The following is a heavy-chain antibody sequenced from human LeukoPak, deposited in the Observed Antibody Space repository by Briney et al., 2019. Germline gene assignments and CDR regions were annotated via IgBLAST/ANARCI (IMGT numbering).Heavy chain of an antibody. D-gene: IGHD1-26*01. Sequence: SETLSLTCTVSGGSISSSGYYWGWIRQPPGKGLEWIGSIYYSGSTYYNPSLKSRVTISVDKSKNQFSLKLSSVTAADTAVYYCAREYSGSQDGFDIWGQGTMVTVSS. CDR3: AREYSGSQDGFDI. CDR1: GGSISSSGYY. CDR2: IYYSGST. J-gene: IGHJ3*02. V-gene: IGHV4-39*07.